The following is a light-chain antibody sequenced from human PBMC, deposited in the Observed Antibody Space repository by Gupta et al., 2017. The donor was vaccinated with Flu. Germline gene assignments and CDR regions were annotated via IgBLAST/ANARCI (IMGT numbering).Light chain of an antibody. CDR2: AEN. CDR3: NSRDSTDNHQSV. V-gene: IGLV3-19*01. J-gene: IGLJ2*01. Sequence: SSELTEDPAVPVALGQTARVTCQGDSLRHPYASRYQQKPGQAPVLVIHAENIRPSGIPDRFSGPSSGNTASLTITGAQAEDEAAYYCNSRDSTDNHQSVFGGGTKLTVL. CDR1: SLRHPY.